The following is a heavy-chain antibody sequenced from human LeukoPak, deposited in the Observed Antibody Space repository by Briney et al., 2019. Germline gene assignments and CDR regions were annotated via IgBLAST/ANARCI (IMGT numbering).Heavy chain of an antibody. CDR1: GGTFSSYA. CDR3: AREGNDYVWGSYRRPPDYGMDV. J-gene: IGHJ6*02. D-gene: IGHD3-16*02. Sequence: GSSVKVSCKASGGTFSSYAISWVRQAPGQRLEWMGGIIPIFGTANYAQKFQGRVTITADESTSTAYMELSSLRSEDTAVYYCAREGNDYVWGSYRRPPDYGMDVWGQGTTVTVSS. V-gene: IGHV1-69*01. CDR2: IIPIFGTA.